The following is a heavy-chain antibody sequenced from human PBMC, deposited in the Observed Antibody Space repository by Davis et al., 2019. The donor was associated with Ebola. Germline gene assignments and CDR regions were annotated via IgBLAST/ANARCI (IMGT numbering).Heavy chain of an antibody. CDR1: GGSISSYY. V-gene: IGHV4-59*01. Sequence: PGGSLRLSCTVSGGSISSYYWSWIRQPPGKGLEWIGYIYYSGSTNYNPSLKSRVTISVDTSKNQFSLKLSSVTAADTAVYYCARVKYDFWSGYPYWYFDLWGRGTLVTVSS. CDR2: IYYSGST. J-gene: IGHJ2*01. CDR3: ARVKYDFWSGYPYWYFDL. D-gene: IGHD3-3*01.